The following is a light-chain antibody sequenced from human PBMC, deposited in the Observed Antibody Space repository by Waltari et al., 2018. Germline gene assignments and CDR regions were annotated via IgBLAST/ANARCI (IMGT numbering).Light chain of an antibody. J-gene: IGKJ1*01. Sequence: DIQLAQSPPTLSASVGDRVTITCRASQNISNWLAWYQQKPAKVPKLLIYKTSNVETGVPSRVSDSGSETEFTRTISSLQPDDFATDYCQHYNSYWTFGQGTKVDIK. CDR2: KTS. CDR1: QNISNW. CDR3: QHYNSYWT. V-gene: IGKV1-5*03.